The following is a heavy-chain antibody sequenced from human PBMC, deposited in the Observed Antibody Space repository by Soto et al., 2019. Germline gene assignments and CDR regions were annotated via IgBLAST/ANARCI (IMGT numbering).Heavy chain of an antibody. V-gene: IGHV3-48*02. J-gene: IGHJ5*02. CDR1: GFTFSSYS. CDR2: ISSSSSTI. D-gene: IGHD6-13*01. CDR3: ARASPPQYSSSWYWFDP. Sequence: GGSLRLSCAASGFTFSSYSMNWVRQAPGKGLEWVSYISSSSSTIYYADSVKGRFTISRDNAKNSLYLQMNSLRDEDTAVYYCARASPPQYSSSWYWFDPWGQGTLVTVSS.